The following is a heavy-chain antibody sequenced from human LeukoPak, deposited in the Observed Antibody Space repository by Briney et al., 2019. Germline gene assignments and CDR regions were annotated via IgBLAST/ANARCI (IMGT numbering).Heavy chain of an antibody. CDR2: IYYSGSS. D-gene: IGHD2-15*01. CDR1: GGSISSYY. V-gene: IGHV4-59*08. Sequence: SETLSLTCTVSGGSISSYYWSWIRQPPGKGLEWIGYIYYSGSSSYSPSLKSRVTISVDTSKNQFSLKLSSVTAADTAVYYCARHPPGCSGGICYSDYWGQGTLVTVSS. CDR3: ARHPPGCSGGICYSDY. J-gene: IGHJ4*02.